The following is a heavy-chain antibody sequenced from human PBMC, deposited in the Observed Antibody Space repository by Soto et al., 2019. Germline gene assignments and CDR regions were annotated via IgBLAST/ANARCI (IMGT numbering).Heavy chain of an antibody. D-gene: IGHD1-1*01. CDR2: IYYSGST. V-gene: IGHV4-59*01. CDR1: GGSISSYY. CDR3: ARVNYKEYYFDY. Sequence: SETLSLTCTVSGGSISSYYWSWIRQPPGKGLEWIGYIYYSGSTNYNPSLKSRVTISVDTYKNQFSLKLSSVTAADTAVYYCARVNYKEYYFDYWGQATLVTVSS. J-gene: IGHJ4*02.